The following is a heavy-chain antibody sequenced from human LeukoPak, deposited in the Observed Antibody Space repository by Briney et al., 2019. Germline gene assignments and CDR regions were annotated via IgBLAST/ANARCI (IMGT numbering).Heavy chain of an antibody. CDR2: ISSSGTTI. D-gene: IGHD1-26*01. V-gene: IGHV3-48*03. CDR1: GFTFSSYE. Sequence: PGGSLRFSCAASGFTFSSYEMNWVRQAPGKGLEWISYISSSGTTIYYADSVKGRFTISRDNAKNSLFLQMNSLRAEDTAVYYCARGGYSGSGGFDYWGQGTLVTVSS. J-gene: IGHJ4*02. CDR3: ARGGYSGSGGFDY.